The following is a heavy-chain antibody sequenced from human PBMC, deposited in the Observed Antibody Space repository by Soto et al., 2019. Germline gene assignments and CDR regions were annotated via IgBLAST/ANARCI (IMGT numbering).Heavy chain of an antibody. CDR1: GGTFSSYA. D-gene: IGHD6-19*01. J-gene: IGHJ5*02. Sequence: QVQLVQSGAEVKKPGYSVKVSCKASGGTFSSYAISWVRQAPGQGLEWMGGIIPIFGTANYAQKFQGRVTITADESTSTAYMELSSLRSEDTAVYYCARGNRIAVAALNWFDPWGQGTLVTVSS. CDR2: IIPIFGTA. CDR3: ARGNRIAVAALNWFDP. V-gene: IGHV1-69*01.